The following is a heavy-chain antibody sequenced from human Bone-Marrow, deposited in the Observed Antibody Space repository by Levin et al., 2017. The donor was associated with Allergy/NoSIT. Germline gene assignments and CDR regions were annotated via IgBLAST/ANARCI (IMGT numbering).Heavy chain of an antibody. Sequence: SETLSLTCTVSGGSVLSGNYYWSWIRQPAGKGLEWIGNIYTRGDTHYNPSLRSRATVSVDASKNQFSLFLTSVTAADTAVYYCAKEKGYSSSWWSEGGFDSWGQGILVTVSS. CDR3: AKEKGYSSSWWSEGGFDS. V-gene: IGHV4-61*09. J-gene: IGHJ5*01. CDR1: GGSVLSGNYY. CDR2: IYTRGDT. D-gene: IGHD6-13*01.